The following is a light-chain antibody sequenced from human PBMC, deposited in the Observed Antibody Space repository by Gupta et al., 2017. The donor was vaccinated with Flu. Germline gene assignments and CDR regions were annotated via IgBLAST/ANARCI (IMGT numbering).Light chain of an antibody. CDR3: QVWDSSGDHWV. CDR2: DDG. J-gene: IGLJ3*02. V-gene: IGLV3-21*02. CDR1: NIGRKY. Sequence: GQPASISCEGNNIGRKYVHWYQQRPGPAPVLVVYDDGDRPSGLPERFSGSNSGNTATLTISRVEAGDEADYHCQVWDSSGDHWVFGGGTRLTVL.